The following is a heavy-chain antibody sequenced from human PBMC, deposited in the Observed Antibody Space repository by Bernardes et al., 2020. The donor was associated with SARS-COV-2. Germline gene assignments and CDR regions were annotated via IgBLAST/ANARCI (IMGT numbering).Heavy chain of an antibody. D-gene: IGHD3-3*02. CDR1: GFSLTTIVG. J-gene: IGHJ4*02. CDR3: AHIAYLDRQKRAFDY. CDR2: TDVCDNK. V-gene: IGHV2-5*01. Sequence: SCVKLVKPTQTLTLTCTFSGFSLTTIVGVGCVRQPPVKALEWLALTDVCDNKLSSPALKSRLTITKDTSKNQVVLTMTNMDPVDTDTYYCAHIAYLDRQKRAFDYWGQGTLVTVSS.